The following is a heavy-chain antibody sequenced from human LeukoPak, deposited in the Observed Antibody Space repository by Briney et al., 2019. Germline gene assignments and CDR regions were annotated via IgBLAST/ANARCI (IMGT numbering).Heavy chain of an antibody. V-gene: IGHV4-61*02. CDR1: GDSISSGDYY. J-gene: IGHJ5*02. CDR3: ARSPYSSSWYPFGP. Sequence: PSQTLSLTCTVSGDSISSGDYYWSWIRQPAGKGLEWIGRISSSGSTNYNPSLKSRVTISVDTSKNQFSLKLSSVTAADTAVYYCARSPYSSSWYPFGPWGQGTLVTVSS. D-gene: IGHD6-13*01. CDR2: ISSSGST.